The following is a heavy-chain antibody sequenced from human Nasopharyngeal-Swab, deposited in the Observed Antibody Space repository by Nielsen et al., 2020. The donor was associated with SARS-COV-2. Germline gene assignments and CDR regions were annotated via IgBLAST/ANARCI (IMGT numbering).Heavy chain of an antibody. D-gene: IGHD2-2*01. Sequence: GASLKISCAASGFTFSSYAMSWVRQTPGKGLEWVSAISGSGGSTYYADSVKGRFTISSDNSKTTLYLQMNSLSAEDTAVYYCAKDLNSEGYCSSTSCYGLDYYGMDVWGQGTTVTVSS. J-gene: IGHJ6*02. CDR3: AKDLNSEGYCSSTSCYGLDYYGMDV. CDR2: ISGSGGST. CDR1: GFTFSSYA. V-gene: IGHV3-23*01.